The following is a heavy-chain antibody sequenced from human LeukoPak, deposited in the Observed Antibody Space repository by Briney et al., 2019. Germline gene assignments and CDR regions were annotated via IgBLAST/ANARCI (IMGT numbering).Heavy chain of an antibody. V-gene: IGHV4-59*08. CDR3: ARKAYYGDYFDY. Sequence: PSETLSLTCTVSGGSISSYYWSWIRQPPGKGLEWIGYIYYSGSTNYNPSLKSRVTISVDTSKNQFSLKLSSVTAADTAVYYCARKAYYGDYFDYWGQGTLVTVSS. CDR2: IYYSGST. D-gene: IGHD4-17*01. J-gene: IGHJ4*02. CDR1: GGSISSYY.